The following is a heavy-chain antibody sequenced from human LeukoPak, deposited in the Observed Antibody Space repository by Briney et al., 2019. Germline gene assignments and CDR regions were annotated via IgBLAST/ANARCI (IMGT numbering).Heavy chain of an antibody. CDR2: INPNSGGT. J-gene: IGHJ4*02. D-gene: IGHD6-13*01. Sequence: ASVKVSCKASGYTFTGYYMHWVRQAPEQGLEWMGWINPNSGGTNYAQKFQGRVTMTRDTSISTAYMELSRLRSDDTAVYYCARGYSSSWSIGPDYWGQGTLVTVSS. CDR1: GYTFTGYY. CDR3: ARGYSSSWSIGPDY. V-gene: IGHV1-2*02.